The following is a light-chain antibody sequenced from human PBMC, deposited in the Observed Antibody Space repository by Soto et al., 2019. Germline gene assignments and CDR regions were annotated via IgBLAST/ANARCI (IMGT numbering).Light chain of an antibody. CDR2: SNN. V-gene: IGLV1-44*01. J-gene: IGLJ1*01. Sequence: QSVLTQPPSASGTPGQRVTISCSGSSANIGSNTVNWYQQLPGTAPKLLIYSNNQRPSGVPDRFSGSKSGTSASLAISGLQSEDEADYYRASWDDSLNGHYVFXTGTNVTVL. CDR1: SANIGSNT. CDR3: ASWDDSLNGHYV.